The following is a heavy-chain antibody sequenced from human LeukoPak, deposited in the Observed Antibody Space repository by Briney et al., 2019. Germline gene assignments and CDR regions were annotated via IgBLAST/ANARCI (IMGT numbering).Heavy chain of an antibody. CDR2: IYYSGST. CDR3: ARVLRDAHNWFDP. D-gene: IGHD3-3*01. Sequence: SQTLSLTCTVSGGSISSGDYYWSWIRQPPGKGLEWIGYIYYSGSTNYNPSLKSRVTISVDTSKNQFSLKLSSVTAADTAVYYCARVLRDAHNWFDPWGQGTLVTVSS. CDR1: GGSISSGDYY. V-gene: IGHV4-61*08. J-gene: IGHJ5*02.